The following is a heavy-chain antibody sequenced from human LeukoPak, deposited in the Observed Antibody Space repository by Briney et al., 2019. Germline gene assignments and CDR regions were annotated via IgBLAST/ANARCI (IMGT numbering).Heavy chain of an antibody. Sequence: ASVKVSCKASGYTFTSYDINWVRQATGQGLEWMGWMNPNSGNTGYAQKFQGRVTMTRNTSISTAYMELSSLRSEDTAVYYCAGGGPSSSWSYYYYYYGMDVWGQGTTVTVSS. CDR2: MNPNSGNT. D-gene: IGHD6-13*01. CDR3: AGGGPSSSWSYYYYYYGMDV. J-gene: IGHJ6*02. V-gene: IGHV1-8*01. CDR1: GYTFTSYD.